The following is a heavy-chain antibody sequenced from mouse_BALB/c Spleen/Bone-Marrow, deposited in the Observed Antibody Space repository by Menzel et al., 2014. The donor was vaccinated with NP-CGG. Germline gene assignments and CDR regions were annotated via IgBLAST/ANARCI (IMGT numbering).Heavy chain of an antibody. CDR3: ASYYRYSFDY. V-gene: IGHV14-3*02. Sequence: EVQLQQSGAELVKPGASVKLSCTGSGFNIKDTYMHWVKQRPEQGLEWIGRIDPAYGSTKYDPKFQGKATITADTSSNTAYLQLSSLTSEDTAVYYCASYYRYSFDYWGQGTTLTVSS. D-gene: IGHD2-14*01. J-gene: IGHJ2*01. CDR2: IDPAYGST. CDR1: GFNIKDTY.